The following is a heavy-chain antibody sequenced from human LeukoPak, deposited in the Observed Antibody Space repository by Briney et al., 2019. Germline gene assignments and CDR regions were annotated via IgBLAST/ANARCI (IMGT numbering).Heavy chain of an antibody. D-gene: IGHD5-12*01. Sequence: PSETLSLTCTASGGSISSSGYYWGWIRQPPGKGLEWIASINYSGTTYYNPSLKSRVTISEDRSKNQFSLKLSSVTAADTAVYYCARDRLGGYSYVYWGQGSLVTVSS. CDR1: GGSISSSGYY. CDR3: ARDRLGGYSYVY. CDR2: INYSGTT. J-gene: IGHJ4*02. V-gene: IGHV4-39*07.